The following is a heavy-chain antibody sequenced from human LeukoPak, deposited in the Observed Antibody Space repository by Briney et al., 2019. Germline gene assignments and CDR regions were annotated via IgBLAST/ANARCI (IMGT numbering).Heavy chain of an antibody. Sequence: SETLTLTCAVSGCTISNYFWSWIRQPAGKGLEWIWRINSSGSTNYNPSLKSRVTVSVDKSKNPFSLKMSYVTAADTAVYYCARGRDNYDSSAYSYWGQGTLVTVSS. D-gene: IGHD3-22*01. CDR2: INSSGST. J-gene: IGHJ4*02. CDR1: GCTISNYF. V-gene: IGHV4-59*10. CDR3: ARGRDNYDSSAYSY.